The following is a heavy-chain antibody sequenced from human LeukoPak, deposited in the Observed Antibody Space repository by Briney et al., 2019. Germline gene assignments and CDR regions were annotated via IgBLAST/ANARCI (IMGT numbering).Heavy chain of an antibody. CDR1: GFTFSSYA. D-gene: IGHD5-12*01. Sequence: GGSLRLSCAASGFTFSSYAMHWVRQAPGKGLEGVAVISYDGSNKYYADSVKGRFTISRDNSKNTLYLQMNSLRAEDTAVYYCARDITVATIHYYYYYGMDVWGQGTTVTVSS. V-gene: IGHV3-30-3*01. J-gene: IGHJ6*02. CDR2: ISYDGSNK. CDR3: ARDITVATIHYYYYYGMDV.